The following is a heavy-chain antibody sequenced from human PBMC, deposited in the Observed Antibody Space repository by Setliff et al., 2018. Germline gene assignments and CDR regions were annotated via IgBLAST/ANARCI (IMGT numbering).Heavy chain of an antibody. V-gene: IGHV4-59*04. CDR2: IYHSGST. CDR1: GGSISSHY. Sequence: PSETLSLTCTVSGGSISSHYWSWTRQPPGKGLEWIGSIYHSGSTYYNPSLKSRVTISVDTSKNQFSLKLSSVTAADTALYYCTVYNTGSSKDHYWGQGTPVTVSS. CDR3: TVYNTGSSKDHY. D-gene: IGHD2-8*02. J-gene: IGHJ4*02.